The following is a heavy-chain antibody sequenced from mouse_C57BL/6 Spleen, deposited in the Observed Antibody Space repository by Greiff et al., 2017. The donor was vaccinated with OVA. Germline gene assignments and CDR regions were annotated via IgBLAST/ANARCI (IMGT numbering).Heavy chain of an antibody. CDR1: GYTFTSYW. J-gene: IGHJ3*01. V-gene: IGHV1-55*01. CDR3: ARLNGNYDWCAY. Sequence: QVQLQQPGAELVKPGASVKMSCKASGYTFTSYWITWVKQRPGQGLEWIGDIYPGSGSTNYNEKFKSKATLTVDTSSSTAYMQLSSLTSEDSAVYYCARLNGNYDWCAYWGQGTLVTVSA. D-gene: IGHD2-1*01. CDR2: IYPGSGST.